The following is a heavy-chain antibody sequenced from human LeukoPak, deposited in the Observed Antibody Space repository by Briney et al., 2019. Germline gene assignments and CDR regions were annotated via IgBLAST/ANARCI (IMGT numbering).Heavy chain of an antibody. V-gene: IGHV3-73*01. D-gene: IGHD6-25*01. Sequence: GGSLRLSCAASGFTFSGSAMHWVRQASGKGLEWVGRIRSKANSYATAYAASVKGRFTISRDDSKNTAYLQMNSLRAEDTAVYYCARERAYWFDPWGHGTLVTVSS. CDR3: ARERAYWFDP. CDR1: GFTFSGSA. J-gene: IGHJ5*02. CDR2: IRSKANSYAT.